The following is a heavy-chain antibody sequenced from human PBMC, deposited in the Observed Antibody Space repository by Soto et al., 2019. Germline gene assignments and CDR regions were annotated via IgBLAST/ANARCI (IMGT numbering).Heavy chain of an antibody. Sequence: PSETLSLTCAVYGGSFSGYYWSWIRQPPRKGLEWIGEINHSGSTNYNPSLKSRVTISVDTSKNQFSLKLSSVTAADTAVYYCARSLCGRSGWDNWFDPWGQGTLVTVSS. V-gene: IGHV4-34*01. D-gene: IGHD6-25*01. CDR1: GGSFSGYY. J-gene: IGHJ5*02. CDR2: INHSGST. CDR3: ARSLCGRSGWDNWFDP.